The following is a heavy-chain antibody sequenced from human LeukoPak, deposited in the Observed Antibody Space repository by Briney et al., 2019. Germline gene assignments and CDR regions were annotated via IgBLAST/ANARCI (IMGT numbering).Heavy chain of an antibody. CDR3: AGAGGYYPGGFDY. J-gene: IGHJ4*02. Sequence: GGSLRLSCAASGLTFSGNYMSWVRQAPGKGLEWVSFIYDSSATYYAEYVKGRFTMSRDNSSDTLYLQMNRLRAEDTAVYYCAGAGGYYPGGFDYWGQGTLVTVSS. CDR2: IYDSSAT. V-gene: IGHV3-53*01. D-gene: IGHD4-17*01. CDR1: GLTFSGNY.